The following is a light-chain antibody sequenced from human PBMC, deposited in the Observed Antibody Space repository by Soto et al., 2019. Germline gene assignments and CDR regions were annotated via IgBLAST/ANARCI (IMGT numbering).Light chain of an antibody. CDR1: TSDIGGYDY. V-gene: IGLV2-14*03. J-gene: IGLJ2*01. Sequence: QSALTQPASVSGSPGQSITITCTGTTSDIGGYDYVSWYQHHPGKAPKLIIHDVNNRPSGISDRFSGSKSGNTASLTISGLRTEDDAVFYCTSYTDSANNLVVFGGGTKLTVL. CDR2: DVN. CDR3: TSYTDSANNLVV.